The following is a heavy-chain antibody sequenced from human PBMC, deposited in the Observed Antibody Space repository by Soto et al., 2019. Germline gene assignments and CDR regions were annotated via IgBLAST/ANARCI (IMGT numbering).Heavy chain of an antibody. CDR2: ISSSSSTI. V-gene: IGHV3-48*02. D-gene: IGHD4-17*01. CDR3: ARDRDYYGDYPTFDY. CDR1: GFTFSSYS. J-gene: IGHJ4*02. Sequence: EVQLVESGGGLVQPGGSLRLSCAASGFTFSSYSMNWVRQAPGKGLEWVSYISSSSSTIYYADSVKGRFTISRDNAKNSLYMQMNSLRDEDTAVYYCARDRDYYGDYPTFDYWGQGTLVTVSS.